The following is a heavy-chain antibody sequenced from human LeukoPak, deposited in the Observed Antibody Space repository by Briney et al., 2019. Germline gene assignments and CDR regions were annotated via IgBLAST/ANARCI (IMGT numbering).Heavy chain of an antibody. CDR1: GFTLSTYW. Sequence: GGSLRLSCAASGFTLSTYWMSWVRQAPGKGLEWVSSISGSSSYIYYADSVKGRFTISRDNAKNSLYLQMNSLRAEDTAVYYCATEYDFWSGYYTTTPCGMDVWGQGTTVTVSS. J-gene: IGHJ6*02. D-gene: IGHD3-3*01. CDR2: ISGSSSYI. V-gene: IGHV3-21*01. CDR3: ATEYDFWSGYYTTTPCGMDV.